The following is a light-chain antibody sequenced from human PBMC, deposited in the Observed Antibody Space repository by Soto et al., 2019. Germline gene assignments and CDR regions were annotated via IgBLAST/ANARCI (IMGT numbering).Light chain of an antibody. Sequence: DIQMTQSPSTLSASVGDRVTITCRASQSISSWLAWYQQKPGKAPKLLIYKASSLESGVPSRFSGSGSGTEFTLTISSLQPDDFATYYCQQYNSYPYTFGQGTQLQIQ. CDR2: KAS. CDR3: QQYNSYPYT. CDR1: QSISSW. J-gene: IGKJ2*01. V-gene: IGKV1-5*03.